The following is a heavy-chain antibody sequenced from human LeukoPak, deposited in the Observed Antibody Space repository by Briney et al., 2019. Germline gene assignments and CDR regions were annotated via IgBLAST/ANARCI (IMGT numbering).Heavy chain of an antibody. D-gene: IGHD3-22*01. Sequence: GGSLRLSCAASGFTFSSYGMHWVRQAPGKGLEWVAVMSNDGSNKDYADSVKGRFTISRDNSKNTLYLQVNSLRADDTAVYYCARPLHYYHSNAAWYFDLWGRGTLVTVSS. CDR2: MSNDGSNK. J-gene: IGHJ2*01. CDR1: GFTFSSYG. CDR3: ARPLHYYHSNAAWYFDL. V-gene: IGHV3-30*03.